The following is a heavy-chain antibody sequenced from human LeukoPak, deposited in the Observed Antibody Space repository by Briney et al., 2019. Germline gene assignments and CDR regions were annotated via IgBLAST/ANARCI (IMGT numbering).Heavy chain of an antibody. Sequence: PGGSLRLPCAASGFTFSSYAMSWVRQAPGKGLEWVSAISGSGGSTYXADSVKGRFTISRDNSKNTLYLQMNSLRAEDTAVYYXAXXXYGEKIXYWGQGTLVTVSS. D-gene: IGHD4-17*01. J-gene: IGHJ4*02. V-gene: IGHV3-23*01. CDR1: GFTFSSYA. CDR3: AXXXYGEKIXY. CDR2: ISGSGGST.